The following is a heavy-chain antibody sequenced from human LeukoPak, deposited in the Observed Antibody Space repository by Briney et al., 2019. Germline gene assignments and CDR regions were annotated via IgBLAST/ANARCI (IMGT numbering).Heavy chain of an antibody. D-gene: IGHD1-26*01. CDR3: ASDSGGAAFDY. CDR1: GFTFSSYG. CDR2: IWYDGSNK. Sequence: GGSLRLSCAASGFTFSSYGMHWVRQAPGKGLEWVAVIWYDGSNKYYADSVKGRFTISRDNSKNTLYLQMNSLRAEDTAVYYCASDSGGAAFDYWGQGTLVTVSS. V-gene: IGHV3-33*01. J-gene: IGHJ4*02.